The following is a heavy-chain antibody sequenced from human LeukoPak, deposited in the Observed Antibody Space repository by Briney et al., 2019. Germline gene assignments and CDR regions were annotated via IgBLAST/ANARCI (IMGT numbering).Heavy chain of an antibody. V-gene: IGHV1-18*01. Sequence: ASVKVSCKASGYTFTSYGISWVRQAPGQGLEWMGWISAYNGNTNYAQKFQGRVTMTRDTSTSTVYMELSSLRSEDTAVYYCARDSTPTYYSGTYYFEYWGQGTLVTVSS. CDR3: ARDSTPTYYSGTYYFEY. D-gene: IGHD1-26*01. J-gene: IGHJ4*02. CDR2: ISAYNGNT. CDR1: GYTFTSYG.